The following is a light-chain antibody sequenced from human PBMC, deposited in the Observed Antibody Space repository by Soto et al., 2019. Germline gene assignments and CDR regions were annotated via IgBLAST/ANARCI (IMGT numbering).Light chain of an antibody. CDR1: QSVSSN. Sequence: EIVMTQSPATLSVSPGERATLSCRASQSVSSNLAWYQQKPGQAPRLLIYGASTRATGIPARFSGSGSGTECTLTISSLQSEDFAVYYCQQYNNWPSLFTFGPGTKVDIK. CDR2: GAS. V-gene: IGKV3-15*01. CDR3: QQYNNWPSLFT. J-gene: IGKJ3*01.